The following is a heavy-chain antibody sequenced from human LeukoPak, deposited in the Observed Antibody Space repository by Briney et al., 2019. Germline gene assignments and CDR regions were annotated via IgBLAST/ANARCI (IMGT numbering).Heavy chain of an antibody. Sequence: GASVKVSCKASRYTFTPYDINWVRHATGHRLEWMGWKNPNTANTVYAQKIQSRVTITRTTSLRTPHIAPSILTSQATPPYYCARGAGYYYCFIYVGGKGNAVTVS. V-gene: IGHV1-8*03. J-gene: IGHJ6*03. D-gene: IGHD6-13*01. CDR2: KNPNTANT. CDR3: ARGAGYYYCFIYV. CDR1: RYTFTPYD.